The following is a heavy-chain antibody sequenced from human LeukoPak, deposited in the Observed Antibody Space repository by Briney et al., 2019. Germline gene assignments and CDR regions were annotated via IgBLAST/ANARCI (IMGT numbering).Heavy chain of an antibody. Sequence: GSLRLSCAASGFTFSSFWMHWVRQAPGKGLGWVSRINTDGSSTSYADSVKGRFTISRDNAKNTLYLQMNSLRAEDTAVYYCAIEVVPAAKALDYWGQGTLVTVSS. CDR3: AIEVVPAAKALDY. CDR2: INTDGSST. D-gene: IGHD2-2*01. J-gene: IGHJ4*02. V-gene: IGHV3-74*01. CDR1: GFTFSSFW.